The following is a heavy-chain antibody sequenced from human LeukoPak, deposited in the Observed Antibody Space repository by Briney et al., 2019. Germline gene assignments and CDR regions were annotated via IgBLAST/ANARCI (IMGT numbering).Heavy chain of an antibody. CDR2: IYYSGST. Sequence: PSETLSLTCTVSGGSISSSSYYWGWIRQPPGKGLEWIGSIYYSGSTYYNPSLESRVTMSLDTSKNQFSLKLSSVTAADTAVYYCARDENGYVWGSFRAWAQGTLVTVSS. CDR3: ARDENGYVWGSFRA. J-gene: IGHJ5*02. CDR1: GGSISSSSYY. V-gene: IGHV4-39*07. D-gene: IGHD3-16*02.